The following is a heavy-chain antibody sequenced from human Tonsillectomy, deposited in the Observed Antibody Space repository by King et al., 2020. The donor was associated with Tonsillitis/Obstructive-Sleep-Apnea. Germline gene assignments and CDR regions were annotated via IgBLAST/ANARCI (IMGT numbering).Heavy chain of an antibody. Sequence: LQLQESGPGLVKPSETLSLTCTVSGGSISSSSYYWGWIRQPPGKGLEWSGSIYYSGSTYYNPSLKSRVTISVDTSKNQFSLKLSSVTAADTAVYYCVRATQDSSGYYYNPWFDPWGQGTLVTVSS. D-gene: IGHD3-22*01. CDR2: IYYSGST. CDR1: GGSISSSSYY. CDR3: VRATQDSSGYYYNPWFDP. V-gene: IGHV4-39*01. J-gene: IGHJ5*02.